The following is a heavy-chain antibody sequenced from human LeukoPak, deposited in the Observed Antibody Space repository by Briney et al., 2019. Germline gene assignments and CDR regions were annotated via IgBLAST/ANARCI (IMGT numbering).Heavy chain of an antibody. CDR3: TTRSYDFWSGHYYYYYMDV. Sequence: GGSLRLSCAASGFTFSSYAMSWVRQAPGKGLEWVGRIKSKTDGGTTDYAAPVKGRFTISRDDSKNTLYLQMNSLKTEDTAVYYCTTRSYDFWSGHYYYYYMDVWGKGTTVTVSS. D-gene: IGHD3-3*01. CDR1: GFTFSSYA. J-gene: IGHJ6*03. CDR2: IKSKTDGGTT. V-gene: IGHV3-15*01.